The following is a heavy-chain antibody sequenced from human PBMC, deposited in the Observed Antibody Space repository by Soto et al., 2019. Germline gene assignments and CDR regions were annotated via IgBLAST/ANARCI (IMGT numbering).Heavy chain of an antibody. CDR3: ARDGYCSGGSCLYDAFDI. Sequence: EVQLVGSGGGLVQPGGSLRLSCAASGFTFSSYSMNWVRQAPGKGLEWVSYISSSSSTIYYADSVKGRFTISRDNAKNSLYLQMNSLRDEDTAVYYCARDGYCSGGSCLYDAFDIWGQGTMVTVSS. D-gene: IGHD2-15*01. V-gene: IGHV3-48*02. J-gene: IGHJ3*02. CDR1: GFTFSSYS. CDR2: ISSSSSTI.